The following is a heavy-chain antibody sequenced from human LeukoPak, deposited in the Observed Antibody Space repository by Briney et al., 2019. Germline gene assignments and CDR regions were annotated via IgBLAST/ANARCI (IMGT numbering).Heavy chain of an antibody. CDR3: ARGRVPAAKGNNWFDP. CDR1: GGSISSYY. CDR2: IHTSGST. J-gene: IGHJ5*02. D-gene: IGHD2-2*01. Sequence: SETLSLTCTVSGGSISSYYWSWIRQPAGKGLEWIGRIHTSGSTNYNPSLKSRVTMSVDTSKNQFSLKLSSVTAADTAVYYCARGRVPAAKGNNWFDPWGQGTLVTVSS. V-gene: IGHV4-4*07.